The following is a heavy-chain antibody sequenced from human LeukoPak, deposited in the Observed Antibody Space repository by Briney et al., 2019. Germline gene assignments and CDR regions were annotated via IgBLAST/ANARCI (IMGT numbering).Heavy chain of an antibody. D-gene: IGHD3-16*02. V-gene: IGHV4-59*01. J-gene: IGHJ4*02. Sequence: SETLSLTCTVSGGSISGYYWSWIRQPPGKGLEWIGYIYYSGSTNYNPSLKSRVTISVDTSKNQFSLKLSSVTAADTAVYYCARGGVFVPFDYWGQGTLVTVSS. CDR2: IYYSGST. CDR3: ARGGVFVPFDY. CDR1: GGSISGYY.